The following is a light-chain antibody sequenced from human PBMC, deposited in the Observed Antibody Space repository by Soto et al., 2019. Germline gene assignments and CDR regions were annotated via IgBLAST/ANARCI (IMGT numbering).Light chain of an antibody. J-gene: IGLJ1*01. CDR3: CSYAGSSTYV. CDR1: SSDVGSYNL. Sequence: QSLLTQPSSVSGSPGQSITISCTGTSSDVGSYNLVSWYQQHPGKAPKLMIYEGSKRPSGVSNRFSGSKSGNTASLKISGLQAEDEAHYYCCSYAGSSTYVFGTGTKVTVL. V-gene: IGLV2-23*01. CDR2: EGS.